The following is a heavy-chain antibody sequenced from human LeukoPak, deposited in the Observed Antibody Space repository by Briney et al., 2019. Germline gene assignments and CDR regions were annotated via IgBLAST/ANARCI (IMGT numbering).Heavy chain of an antibody. CDR2: IYYSGST. V-gene: IGHV4-59*01. CDR3: ARSAVPAAIFNWFDP. J-gene: IGHJ5*02. CDR1: GGSFSSYY. D-gene: IGHD2-2*02. Sequence: PSETLSLTCAVYGGSFSSYYWSWIRQPPGKGLEWIGYIYYSGSTNYNPSLKSRVTISVDTSKNQFSLKLSSVTAADTAVYYCARSAVPAAIFNWFDPWGQGTLVTVSS.